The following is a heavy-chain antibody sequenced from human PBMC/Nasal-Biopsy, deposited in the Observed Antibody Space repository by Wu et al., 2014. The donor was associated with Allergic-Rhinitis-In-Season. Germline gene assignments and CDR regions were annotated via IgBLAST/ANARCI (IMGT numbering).Heavy chain of an antibody. V-gene: IGHV3-21*04. J-gene: IGHJ3*02. CDR2: ISSSSSYI. Sequence: LRLSCAASGFTFSSYSMNWVRQAPGKGLEWVSSISSSSSYIYYADSVKGRFTISRDNAKNSLYLQMNSLRAEDTALYYCAKDMEWELHAFDIWGQGTMVTVSS. CDR1: GFTFSSYS. D-gene: IGHD1-26*01. CDR3: AKDMEWELHAFDI.